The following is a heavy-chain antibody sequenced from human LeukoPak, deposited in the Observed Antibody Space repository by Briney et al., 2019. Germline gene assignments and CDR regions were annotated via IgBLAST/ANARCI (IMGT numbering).Heavy chain of an antibody. CDR1: GYTFTDYY. CDR3: ATVWDSSSSYYYYYMDV. J-gene: IGHJ6*03. V-gene: IGHV1-69-2*01. CDR2: VDPEDGET. D-gene: IGHD2-2*01. Sequence: ASVKISCKASGYTFTDYYMHWVQQAPGKGLERMGRVDPEDGETIYAEKFQGRVTITADTSTDTAYMELSSLRSEDTAVYYCATVWDSSSSYYYYYMDVWGKGTTVTVSS.